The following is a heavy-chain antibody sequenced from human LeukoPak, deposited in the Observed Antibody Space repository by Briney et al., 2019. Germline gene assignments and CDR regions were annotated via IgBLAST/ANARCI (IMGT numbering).Heavy chain of an antibody. CDR1: GFTFRNYG. V-gene: IGHV3-23*01. Sequence: GGSLRLSCVASGFTFRNYGMHWVRQAPGKGLEWVSGINGDGDKTYYGDSVKGRFTFSRDNSKNTLYLQMNSLRAADTAVYYCAKVDYYNSGSYFKDWGGGTLVTVSS. J-gene: IGHJ4*02. CDR2: INGDGDKT. D-gene: IGHD3-10*01. CDR3: AKVDYYNSGSYFKD.